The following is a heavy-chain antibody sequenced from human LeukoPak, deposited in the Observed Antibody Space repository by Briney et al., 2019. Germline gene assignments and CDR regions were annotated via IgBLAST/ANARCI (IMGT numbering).Heavy chain of an antibody. Sequence: GGSLRLSCAASGFTVSSNYMSWVRRAPGKGLEWVSVIYSGGSTYYADSVKGRFTISRHNSKNTLYLQMNSLRAEDTAVYYCARETIAAAGTSGDYWGQGSLVTVSS. CDR3: ARETIAAAGTSGDY. V-gene: IGHV3-53*04. CDR2: IYSGGST. J-gene: IGHJ4*02. D-gene: IGHD6-13*01. CDR1: GFTVSSNY.